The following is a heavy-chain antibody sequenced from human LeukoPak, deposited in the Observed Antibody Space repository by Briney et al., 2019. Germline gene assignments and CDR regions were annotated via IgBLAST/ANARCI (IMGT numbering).Heavy chain of an antibody. J-gene: IGHJ3*02. D-gene: IGHD1-26*01. CDR1: GFTFSSYW. Sequence: PGGSLRLSCAASGFTFSSYWMSWVRQAPGKGLEWVADIKQDGSEKYYVDSVKGRFTISRDNAKNSLCLQMNSLRAEDTAVYYCARNVYTVGSTDAFDMWGQGTMVTVSS. CDR2: IKQDGSEK. V-gene: IGHV3-7*01. CDR3: ARNVYTVGSTDAFDM.